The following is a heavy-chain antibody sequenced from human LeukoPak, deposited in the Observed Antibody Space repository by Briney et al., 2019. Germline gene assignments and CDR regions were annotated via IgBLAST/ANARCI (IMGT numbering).Heavy chain of an antibody. V-gene: IGHV1-46*01. CDR3: VNIPIQHTFPFSQFQFSNSCPPHPLLAASC. J-gene: IGHJ1*01. CDR2: INPSARNV. CDR1: GYTFTGYY. D-gene: IGHD6-25*01. Sequence: ASVKVSCKASGYTFTGYYMHWVRQAPGQGLEWMGMINPSARNVNYAHKFQGRVNMTRDMPTSTAYMELSSLSFEDTAFYYCVNIPIQHTFPFSQFQFSNSCPPHPLLAASCWG.